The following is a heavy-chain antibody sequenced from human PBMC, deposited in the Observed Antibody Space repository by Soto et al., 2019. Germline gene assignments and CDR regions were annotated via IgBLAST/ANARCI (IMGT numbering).Heavy chain of an antibody. V-gene: IGHV5-51*01. CDR3: ARLNRDIRGAFDI. Sequence: VVSLKVSCKVSGYSFTSYWIGWVRQMPGKGLEWMGIIYPGDSDTRYSPSFQGPVTISADKSISTAYLQWSSLKASDTAMYYCARLNRDIRGAFDIWGQGTMVTVSS. CDR1: GYSFTSYW. J-gene: IGHJ3*02. D-gene: IGHD5-12*01. CDR2: IYPGDSDT.